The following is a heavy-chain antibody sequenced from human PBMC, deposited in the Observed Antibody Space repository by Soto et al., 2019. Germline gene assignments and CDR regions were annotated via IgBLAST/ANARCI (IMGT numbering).Heavy chain of an antibody. Sequence: QVHLVQSGAEVKKPGASVKVSCKASGYTFTSCGISWVRQAPGQGLEWMGLINTYNGYTNYPQNFQGRVTMTTDTYTHTVYMELRSLTSDDTAVYYCARDLTKGLDVWGQGTTVTVSS. CDR1: GYTFTSCG. CDR2: INTYNGYT. V-gene: IGHV1-18*01. D-gene: IGHD4-4*01. CDR3: ARDLTKGLDV. J-gene: IGHJ6*02.